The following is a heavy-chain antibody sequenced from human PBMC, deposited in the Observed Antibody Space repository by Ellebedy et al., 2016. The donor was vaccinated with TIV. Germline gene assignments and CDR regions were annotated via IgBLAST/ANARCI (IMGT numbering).Heavy chain of an antibody. V-gene: IGHV4-39*07. J-gene: IGHJ5*02. Sequence: MPSATLSLTCAVSAATISATSYYGGWIRQSPGMGLEWIGSIYFNGTTSYNPSLQSRVTISIDTSKDQFSLKLRSVTAADTAVYYCVRARREDTVIRLTPFSWFDPWGQGILVTVSS. CDR3: VRARREDTVIRLTPFSWFDP. CDR2: IYFNGTT. D-gene: IGHD4-23*01. CDR1: AATISATSYY.